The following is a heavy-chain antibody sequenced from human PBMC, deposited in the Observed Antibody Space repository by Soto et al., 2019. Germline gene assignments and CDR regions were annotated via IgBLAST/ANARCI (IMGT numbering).Heavy chain of an antibody. CDR2: INPSGATT. V-gene: IGHV1-46*01. CDR1: GYTFTSYY. CDR3: ARRDCFSSSCYFKY. J-gene: IGHJ4*02. D-gene: IGHD2-2*01. Sequence: ASVKVSCKASGYTFTSYYVHWVRQAPGQGLEWMGLINPSGATTTYAQNFQGRVAMTRDTSTSTVYMELSSLRSEDTAVYYCARRDCFSSSCYFKYWGQGTLATVSS.